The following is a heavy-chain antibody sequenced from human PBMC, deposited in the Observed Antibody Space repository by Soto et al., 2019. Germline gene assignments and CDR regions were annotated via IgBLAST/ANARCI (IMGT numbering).Heavy chain of an antibody. CDR2: INPNSGGT. D-gene: IGHD3-10*01. Sequence: ASVKVSCKASGYTFTGYYMHWVRQAPGQGLEWMGWINPNSGGTNYAQKFQGWVTMTRDTSISTAYMELSRLRSDDTAVYYCARALYYYGSAGNFDYWGQGTLVTVSS. CDR3: ARALYYYGSAGNFDY. CDR1: GYTFTGYY. J-gene: IGHJ4*02. V-gene: IGHV1-2*04.